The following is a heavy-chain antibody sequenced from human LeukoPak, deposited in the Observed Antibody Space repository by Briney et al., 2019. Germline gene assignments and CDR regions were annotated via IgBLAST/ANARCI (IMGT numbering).Heavy chain of an antibody. CDR2: ISSDESKT. Sequence: GGSLRLSCAPSGFSFSSYGMHWVRQAPGKGLERVALISSDESKTYYADSVEGRFTISRDNSQNTLHLEMNSLRLEDTAMYYCAKVDVWGIFRPFDYWGQGTLVTVSS. CDR1: GFSFSSYG. CDR3: AKVDVWGIFRPFDY. D-gene: IGHD3-16*02. V-gene: IGHV3-30*18. J-gene: IGHJ4*02.